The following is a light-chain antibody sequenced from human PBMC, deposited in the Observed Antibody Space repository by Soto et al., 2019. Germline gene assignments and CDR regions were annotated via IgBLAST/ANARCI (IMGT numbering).Light chain of an antibody. V-gene: IGKV1-39*01. Sequence: DLQITQSPSSLSACVRETVRITCRASHSIDFYLNWYQQKPGQAPKLLIYGASNLQSGVPSRFIGSGYATDFSLTISSLQTEDFATYYCKQTYKNSCTFGTGTKVDIK. CDR3: KQTYKNSCT. CDR2: GAS. CDR1: HSIDFY. J-gene: IGKJ3*01.